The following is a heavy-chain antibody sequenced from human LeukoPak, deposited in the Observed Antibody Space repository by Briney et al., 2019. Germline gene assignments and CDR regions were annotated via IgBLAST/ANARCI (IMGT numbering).Heavy chain of an antibody. CDR3: ARIRCGHSGSVCYNH. J-gene: IGHJ4*02. Sequence: SETLSLTCGVFGVSINDYYWSWIRQSPGKGLEWIGEISHTEGTRYNPSHESRVTMSVGTSENQLSLKLIFVTAADTAVYYCARIRCGHSGSVCYNHWGLGTLVTVSS. CDR1: GVSINDYY. D-gene: IGHD3-9*01. CDR2: ISHTEGT. V-gene: IGHV4-34*01.